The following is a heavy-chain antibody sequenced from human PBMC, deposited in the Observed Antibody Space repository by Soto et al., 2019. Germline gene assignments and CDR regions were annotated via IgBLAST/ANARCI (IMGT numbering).Heavy chain of an antibody. J-gene: IGHJ5*01. V-gene: IGHV3-33*01. CDR1: GFTFNTYS. CDR3: SRAGGTTVTGPWNLDS. D-gene: IGHD4-17*01. CDR2: IWYDGTQK. Sequence: GGSLRLSCAASGFTFNTYSIHWVRQPPGKGLEWLAAIWYDGTQKYYADSVKGRFIISRDNSKKTLYLEMNSLRAEDTAVYYCSRAGGTTVTGPWNLDSWGHGTLVTVSS.